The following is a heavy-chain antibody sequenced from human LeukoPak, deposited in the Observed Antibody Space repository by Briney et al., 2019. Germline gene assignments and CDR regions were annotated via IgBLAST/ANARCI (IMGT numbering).Heavy chain of an antibody. Sequence: GGSLRLSCVASGFTFSSYAMSWVRQAPGEGLEWVSAISGSGVTTHYAGSVKGRFSISRDNSKNTLYLQMNSLRAEDTALYYCAKGVWMATRTSADYWGQGTLVTVSS. CDR2: ISGSGVTT. J-gene: IGHJ4*02. CDR3: AKGVWMATRTSADY. D-gene: IGHD5-24*01. V-gene: IGHV3-23*01. CDR1: GFTFSSYA.